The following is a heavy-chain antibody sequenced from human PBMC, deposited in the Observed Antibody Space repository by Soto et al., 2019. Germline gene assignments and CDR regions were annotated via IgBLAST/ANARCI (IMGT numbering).Heavy chain of an antibody. J-gene: IGHJ3*02. D-gene: IGHD1-1*01. Sequence: QVQLVESGGGVVQPGRSLRLSCAASGFTFSSYGMHWVRQAPGKGLERVAVISYDGSNKYYADSVKGRFTISRDNSKNTLYLQMNSLRAEDTAVYYCAKESVGNDAFDIWGQGTMVTVSS. V-gene: IGHV3-30*18. CDR2: ISYDGSNK. CDR1: GFTFSSYG. CDR3: AKESVGNDAFDI.